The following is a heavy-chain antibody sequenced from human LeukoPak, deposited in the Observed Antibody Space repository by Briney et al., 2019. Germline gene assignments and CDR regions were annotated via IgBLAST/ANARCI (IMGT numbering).Heavy chain of an antibody. CDR3: AGNDFWSASWFDP. CDR2: IYPGDSDT. Sequence: KDGESLKISCKGSGYSFTSYWIGWVRQMPGKGLEWMGIIYPGDSDTRYSPSSQGQVTISADKSISTAYLQWSSLKASDTAMYYCAGNDFWSASWFDPWGQGTLVTVSS. CDR1: GYSFTSYW. J-gene: IGHJ5*02. V-gene: IGHV5-51*01. D-gene: IGHD3-3*01.